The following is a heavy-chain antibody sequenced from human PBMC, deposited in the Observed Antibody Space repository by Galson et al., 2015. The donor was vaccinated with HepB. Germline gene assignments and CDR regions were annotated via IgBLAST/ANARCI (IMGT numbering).Heavy chain of an antibody. V-gene: IGHV3-11*06. CDR2: ISSSSSYT. J-gene: IGHJ4*02. CDR1: GFTFSDYH. D-gene: IGHD3-16*01. CDR3: ARGLRGGGYFDY. Sequence: SLRLSCAASGFTFSDYHMSWIRQAPGKGLEWVSYISSSSSYTNYADSVKGRFTISRDNAKNSLYLQMNSLRAEDTAVYYCARGLRGGGYFDYWGQGTLVTVSS.